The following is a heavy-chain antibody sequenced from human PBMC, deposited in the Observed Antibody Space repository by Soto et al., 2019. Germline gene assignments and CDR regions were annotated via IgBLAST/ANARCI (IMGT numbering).Heavy chain of an antibody. Sequence: SDTLSLTCTVSGGSVSSYYWSWIRQPPGKGLEWIGYIYYSGSTNYNPSLKSRVTISVDTSKNQFSLKLSSVTAADTAVYYCARDPKYCGGDCSSSWGQGTLVTVSS. CDR1: GGSVSSYY. CDR3: ARDPKYCGGDCSSS. J-gene: IGHJ5*02. V-gene: IGHV4-59*02. CDR2: IYYSGST. D-gene: IGHD2-21*02.